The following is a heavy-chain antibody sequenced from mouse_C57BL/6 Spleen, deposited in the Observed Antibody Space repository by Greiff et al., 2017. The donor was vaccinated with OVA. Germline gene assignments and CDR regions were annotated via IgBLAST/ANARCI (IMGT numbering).Heavy chain of an antibody. V-gene: IGHV5-6*01. CDR2: ISSGGSYT. D-gene: IGHD4-1*01. CDR3: ARPTPNGGFAY. CDR1: GFTFSSYG. J-gene: IGHJ3*01. Sequence: DVHLVESGGDLVKPGGSLKLSCAASGFTFSSYGMSWVRQTPDKRLEWVATISSGGSYTYYPDSVKGRFTISRDNAKNTLYLQMSSLKSEDTAMYYCARPTPNGGFAYWGQGTLVTVSA.